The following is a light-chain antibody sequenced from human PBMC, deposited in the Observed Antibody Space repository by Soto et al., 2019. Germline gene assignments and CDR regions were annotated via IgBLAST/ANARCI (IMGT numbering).Light chain of an antibody. Sequence: QLVLTQSPSASASLGASVKLTCTLSSGHSNYAIAWHQQQPEKGPRYLMKVNGDGSHSKGDGLPDRFSASSSGAERYLTIASLPSEDEAEYYCQALDTGIVVFGGGTKLTDL. CDR2: VNGDGSH. J-gene: IGLJ2*01. CDR1: SGHSNYA. V-gene: IGLV4-69*01. CDR3: QALDTGIVV.